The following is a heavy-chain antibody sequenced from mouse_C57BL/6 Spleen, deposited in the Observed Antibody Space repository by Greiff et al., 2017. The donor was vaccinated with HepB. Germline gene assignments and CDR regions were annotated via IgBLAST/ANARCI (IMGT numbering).Heavy chain of an antibody. CDR2: IWSGGST. CDR1: GFSLTSYG. V-gene: IGHV2-2*01. CDR3: ARTRGDYYGSSYFDY. Sequence: VKLMESGPGLVQPSQSLSITCTVSGFSLTSYGVHWVRQSPGKGLEWLGVIWSGGSTDYNAAFISRLSISKDNSKSQVFFKMNSLQADDTAIYYCARTRGDYYGSSYFDYWGQGTTLTVSS. D-gene: IGHD1-1*01. J-gene: IGHJ2*01.